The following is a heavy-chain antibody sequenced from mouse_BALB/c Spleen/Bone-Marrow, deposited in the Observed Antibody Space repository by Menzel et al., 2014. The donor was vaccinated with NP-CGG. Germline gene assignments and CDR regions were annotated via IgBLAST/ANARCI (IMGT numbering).Heavy chain of an antibody. J-gene: IGHJ2*01. CDR3: ARERYFGNGRIFEY. Sequence: EVQLVESGGGLVQPGGSLNLSCAASGFTFSSYGMSWVRQTPDKRLELVATINSNGGSTYYPDSVKGRFTISRDNAKNTLYLQMSSLKSEDTAMYYCARERYFGNGRIFEYWGQGTTLTVSP. CDR1: GFTFSSYG. V-gene: IGHV5-6-3*01. D-gene: IGHD1-1*01. CDR2: INSNGGST.